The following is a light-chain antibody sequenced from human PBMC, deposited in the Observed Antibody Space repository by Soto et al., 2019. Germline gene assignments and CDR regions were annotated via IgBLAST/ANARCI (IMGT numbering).Light chain of an antibody. CDR1: SSDIGSYNY. CDR3: CSYRSSRTWV. J-gene: IGLJ3*02. Sequence: QSVLTQPASVSGSPGQSITISCTGTSSDIGSYNYVSWYQHYPGKAPRLLIYEVTNRPSGVSNRFSGSKSGNTASLTISGLQAEDDADYYCCSYRSSRTWVFGGGTKLTVL. V-gene: IGLV2-14*01. CDR2: EVT.